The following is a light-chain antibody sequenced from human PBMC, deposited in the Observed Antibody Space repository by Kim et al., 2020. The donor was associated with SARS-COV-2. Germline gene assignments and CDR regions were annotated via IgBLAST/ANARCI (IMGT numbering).Light chain of an antibody. CDR1: KLGNKY. CDR2: EDT. CDR3: QAWDGSTVA. J-gene: IGLJ2*01. Sequence: SVSPGQTASITCSGDKLGNKYVSWYQQRPGQSPVLVIYEDTKRPSGIPERFSGSNSGNTATLTISGTQAMDEADYYCQAWDGSTVAFGGGTQLTVL. V-gene: IGLV3-1*01.